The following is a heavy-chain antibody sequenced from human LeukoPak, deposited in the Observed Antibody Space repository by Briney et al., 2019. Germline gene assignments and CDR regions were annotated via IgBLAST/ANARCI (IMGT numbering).Heavy chain of an antibody. J-gene: IGHJ4*02. V-gene: IGHV4-39*01. CDR3: ARHRGYSSGLY. D-gene: IGHD6-19*01. CDR2: IYYSGST. Sequence: SETLSLTCTVSGGSISSNANYWGWIRQPPGKGLEWIGSIYYSGSTYYNPSLKSRVTISVDTSKNQFSLNLRSLTAADTAVYYCARHRGYSSGLYWGQGTLVTVSS. CDR1: GGSISSNANY.